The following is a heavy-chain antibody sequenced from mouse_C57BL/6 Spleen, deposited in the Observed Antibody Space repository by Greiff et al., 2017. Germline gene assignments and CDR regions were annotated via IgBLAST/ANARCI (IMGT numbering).Heavy chain of an antibody. Sequence: QVQLQQPGAELVKPGASVKLSCKASGYTFTSYWMHWVKQRPGQGLEWIGMIHPNSGSTKYNEKFKSKATLTVDKSYSTAYMQLSSLTSEDSAFYYCAIFTAVESFDYWGQGTTLTVSA. CDR1: GYTFTSYW. CDR2: IHPNSGST. D-gene: IGHD1-1*01. CDR3: AIFTAVESFDY. V-gene: IGHV1-64*01. J-gene: IGHJ2*01.